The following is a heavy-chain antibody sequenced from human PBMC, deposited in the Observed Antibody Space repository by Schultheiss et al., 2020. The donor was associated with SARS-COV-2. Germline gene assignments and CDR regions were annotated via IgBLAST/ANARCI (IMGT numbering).Heavy chain of an antibody. CDR2: ISSSSSYT. CDR1: GFTFSDYY. CDR3: AISRYYYDSSGYFRGRYYYGMDV. V-gene: IGHV3-11*03. Sequence: GGSLRLSCAASGFTFSDYYMSWIRQATGKGLEWVSYISSSSSYTNYADSVKGRFTISRDNAKNSLYLQMNSLRAEDTAVYYCAISRYYYDSSGYFRGRYYYGMDVWGQGTTVTVSS. J-gene: IGHJ6*02. D-gene: IGHD3-22*01.